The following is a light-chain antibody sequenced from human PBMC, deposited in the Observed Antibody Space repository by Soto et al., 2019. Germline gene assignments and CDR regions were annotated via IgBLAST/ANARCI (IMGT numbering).Light chain of an antibody. CDR3: HQFYRLPWA. CDR1: QSVLYTPNNKNY. Sequence: DIVLTQSPDSLTLSLGERAAINCTSSQSVLYTPNNKNYLAWYQHKVGQPPKLLMYWASTRELGVPDRFSGSGSGTDFTLTISRLQAEDVAFYYCHQFYRLPWAFGQGTKVEIK. J-gene: IGKJ1*01. CDR2: WAS. V-gene: IGKV4-1*01.